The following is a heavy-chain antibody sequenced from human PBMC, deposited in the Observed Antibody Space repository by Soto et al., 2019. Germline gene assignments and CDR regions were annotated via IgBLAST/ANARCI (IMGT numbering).Heavy chain of an antibody. Sequence: GGSLRLSCVGSGFTFSSYGMHWVRQAPGKGLECVAVISDTGSSHYYAASVEGRSTISRENSKNTLSLHMDRLRVEDTAVYYCAKDRGGDCPDNSCYFGADYWGQGTPVTVSS. D-gene: IGHD2-2*01. V-gene: IGHV3-30*18. CDR3: AKDRGGDCPDNSCYFGADY. CDR2: ISDTGSSH. J-gene: IGHJ4*02. CDR1: GFTFSSYG.